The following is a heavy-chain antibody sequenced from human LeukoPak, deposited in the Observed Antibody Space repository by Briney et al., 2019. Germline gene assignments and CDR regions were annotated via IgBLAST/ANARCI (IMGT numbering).Heavy chain of an antibody. CDR2: IKEDGSRK. V-gene: IGHV3-7*03. CDR3: ARDPGRQYSSIADV. D-gene: IGHD6-19*01. Sequence: GGSLRLSCAASGFSFSSYWMNWVRRAPGKGLEWLANIKEDGSRKYYVDSVKGRFTISRDNAKNSLYLQMDSLRAEDTAVYYCARDPGRQYSSIADVWGQGTTVTVSS. CDR1: GFSFSSYW. J-gene: IGHJ6*02.